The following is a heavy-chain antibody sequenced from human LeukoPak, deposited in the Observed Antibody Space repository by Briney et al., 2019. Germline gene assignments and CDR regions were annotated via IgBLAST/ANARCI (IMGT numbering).Heavy chain of an antibody. V-gene: IGHV3-23*01. D-gene: IGHD2-2*01. CDR1: GFTFSSYA. Sequence: GGSLRLSCAASGFTFSSYAMSWVRQAPGKGLEWVSAISGSGGSTYYADSVKGRFTISRDNSKNTLYLQMNSLRAEDTAVYYCAKFGWISPAESNCSSTSCQWGGFDYWGQGTLVTVSS. CDR3: AKFGWISPAESNCSSTSCQWGGFDY. CDR2: ISGSGGST. J-gene: IGHJ4*02.